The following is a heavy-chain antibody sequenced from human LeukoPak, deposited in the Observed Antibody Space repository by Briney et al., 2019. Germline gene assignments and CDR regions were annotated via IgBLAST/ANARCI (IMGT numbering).Heavy chain of an antibody. CDR1: GGSISSYY. V-gene: IGHV4-59*01. J-gene: IGHJ6*02. D-gene: IGHD4-11*01. CDR2: IYYSGST. CDR3: ARGAPQSHYGMDA. Sequence: SETLSLTCTVSGGSISSYYWSWIRQPPGKGLEWIGYIYYSGSTNYNPSLKSRVTISVDTSKNQFSLKLSSVTAADTAVYYCARGAPQSHYGMDAWGQGTTVTVSS.